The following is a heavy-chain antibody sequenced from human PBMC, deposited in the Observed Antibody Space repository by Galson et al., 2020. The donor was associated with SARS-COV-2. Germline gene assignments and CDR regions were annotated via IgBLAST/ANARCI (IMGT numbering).Heavy chain of an antibody. V-gene: IGHV3-21*01. CDR3: ARGGHDYGDYLYYIDL. CDR2: ISSSSSYI. Sequence: GGSLRLSCAASGFTFSSSSMNWVRQAPGKGLEWVSSISSSSSYIYYADSVKGRFAISRDYRKNSLYLQMNSLRAEDTAVYYCARGGHDYGDYLYYIDLWGRGTLVTVSS. J-gene: IGHJ2*01. D-gene: IGHD4-17*01. CDR1: GFTFSSSS.